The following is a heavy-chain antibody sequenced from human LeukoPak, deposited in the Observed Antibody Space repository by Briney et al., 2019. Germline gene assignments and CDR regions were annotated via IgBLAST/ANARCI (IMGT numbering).Heavy chain of an antibody. Sequence: GASVKVSCKASGYTFTGYYMHWVRQAPGQGLEWMGWINPNSGGTNYAQKFQGWVTMTRDTSISTAYMELSRLRSDDTAVYYCARVEHSYGFELDYWGQGTLVTVSS. CDR2: INPNSGGT. J-gene: IGHJ4*02. CDR3: ARVEHSYGFELDY. CDR1: GYTFTGYY. D-gene: IGHD5-18*01. V-gene: IGHV1-2*04.